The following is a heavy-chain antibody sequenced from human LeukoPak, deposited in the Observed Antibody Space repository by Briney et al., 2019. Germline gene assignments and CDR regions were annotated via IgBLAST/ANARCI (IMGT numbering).Heavy chain of an antibody. V-gene: IGHV1-69*01. J-gene: IGHJ4*02. CDR3: ARAPAYSSGSSDY. CDR2: IIPIFGTA. D-gene: IGHD3-22*01. CDR1: VCTFSSYA. Sequence: SVKVSCKASVCTFSSYAISWVRQAPGQGLEWMGGIIPIFGTANYAQKFQGRVTITADESTSTAYMELSSLRSEDTAVYYCARAPAYSSGSSDYWGQGTLVTVSS.